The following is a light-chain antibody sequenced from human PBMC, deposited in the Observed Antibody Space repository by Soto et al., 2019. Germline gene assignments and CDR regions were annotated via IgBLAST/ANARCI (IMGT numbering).Light chain of an antibody. J-gene: IGKJ5*01. CDR2: GAS. CDR1: QSVSNSY. CDR3: QQYGSSP. Sequence: EIVLTQSPGTLSLSPGERATLSCRASQSVSNSYLAWYQQKPGQAPRLLIYGASSRATGIPDRFSGSGSGTDFTLTISRLEPEDFAVYYCQQYGSSPFGQGTRLEIK. V-gene: IGKV3-20*01.